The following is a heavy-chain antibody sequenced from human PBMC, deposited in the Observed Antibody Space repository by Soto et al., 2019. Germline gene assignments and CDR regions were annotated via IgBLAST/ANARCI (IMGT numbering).Heavy chain of an antibody. CDR3: ARRYGGNFDY. J-gene: IGHJ4*02. CDR1: GCSISSYY. Sequence: SETLSLTCTFSGCSISSYYWSWIRQPPGKGLEWIGYIYYSGSTNYNPSLKSRVTISVDRSKNQFSLKLSSVTAADTAVYYCARRYGGNFDYWGQGTLVTVSS. CDR2: IYYSGST. D-gene: IGHD1-26*01. V-gene: IGHV4-59*01.